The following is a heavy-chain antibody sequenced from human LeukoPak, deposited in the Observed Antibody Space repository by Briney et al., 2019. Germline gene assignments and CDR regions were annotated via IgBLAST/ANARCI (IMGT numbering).Heavy chain of an antibody. CDR2: VNHSEGRT. J-gene: IGHJ4*02. CDR3: RKHAAVSYSRGENFDH. V-gene: IGHV3-23*01. CDR1: GFSLRNYA. Sequence: GGSLTLSCAASGFSLRNYAMRWLRQAPGKGLEWLACVNHSEGRTSYAHSVQGRFTISRNISKSTLYLQMNSQGVEDTAMYYCRKHAAVSYSRGENFDHWGQGTLVTVSS. D-gene: IGHD2-21*01.